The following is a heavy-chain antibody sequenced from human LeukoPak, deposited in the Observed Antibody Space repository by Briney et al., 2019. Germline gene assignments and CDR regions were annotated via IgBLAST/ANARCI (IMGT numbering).Heavy chain of an antibody. CDR2: IYYSGST. J-gene: IGHJ4*02. V-gene: IGHV4-59*01. CDR1: GGSISSYY. CDR3: ARGRHGYHFDY. D-gene: IGHD5-24*01. Sequence: SETLSLTCTVSGGSISSYYWSWIRQPPGKGLEWIGYIYYSGSTNYNPSLKSRVTISVDTSKNQFSLKLSSVTAADTAVYYCARGRHGYHFDYWGQGTLVTVSS.